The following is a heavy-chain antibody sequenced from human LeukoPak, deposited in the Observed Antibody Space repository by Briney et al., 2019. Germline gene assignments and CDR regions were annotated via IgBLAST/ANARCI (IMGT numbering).Heavy chain of an antibody. V-gene: IGHV1-2*02. CDR3: ARESDVGSGDAFDT. CDR1: GYTFTGYY. Sequence: ASVKVSCKASGYTFTGYYMHWVRQAPGQGLEWMGWINPNSDGTNYAQKFQGRVTMTRDTSISTAYMELSRLRSDDTAVYYCARESDVGSGDAFDTWGQGTMVTVSS. CDR2: INPNSDGT. J-gene: IGHJ3*02. D-gene: IGHD2-15*01.